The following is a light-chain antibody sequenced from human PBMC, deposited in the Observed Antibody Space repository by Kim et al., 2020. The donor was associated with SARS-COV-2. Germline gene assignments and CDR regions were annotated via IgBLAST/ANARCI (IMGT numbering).Light chain of an antibody. CDR1: QSISSH. CDR3: QQGYSSPQIT. J-gene: IGKJ5*01. Sequence: SVGDRVINTCRTSQSISSHLNGYQQKPGKAPKLLICAASSLQSGVPPRFNGSGSGTDFTLTITTLQPEDFATYYCQQGYSSPQITFGQGTRLEIK. CDR2: AAS. V-gene: IGKV1-39*01.